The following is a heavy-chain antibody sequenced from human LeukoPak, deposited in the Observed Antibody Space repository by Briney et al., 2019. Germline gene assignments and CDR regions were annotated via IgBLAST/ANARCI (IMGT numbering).Heavy chain of an antibody. CDR3: ASSYELLRRPFDS. D-gene: IGHD2-2*01. CDR1: GGSSSSSSYY. J-gene: IGHJ4*02. V-gene: IGHV4-39*01. Sequence: SETLSLTCTVSGGSSSSSSYYWGWIRQPPGKGLEWIGSIKYSGSIYYNASLKSRLTISIDTSKNQFSLRLSSVTAADTAVYYCASSYELLRRPFDSWGQGTLVTVSS. CDR2: IKYSGSI.